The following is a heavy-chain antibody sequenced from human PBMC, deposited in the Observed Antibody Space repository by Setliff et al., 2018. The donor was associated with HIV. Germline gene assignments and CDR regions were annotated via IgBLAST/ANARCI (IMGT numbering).Heavy chain of an antibody. V-gene: IGHV3-30*18. CDR3: AKSRTIYGEVIIQWAYMDV. J-gene: IGHJ6*02. CDR2: ISFDGSHK. Sequence: GGSLRLSCAASGFTFRSYEMNWVRQAPGKGLEWVAVISFDGSHKYYADSLKGRFTISRDNSINTIYLQVNSLRTEDTAVYYCAKSRTIYGEVIIQWAYMDVWGQGTTVTVSS. D-gene: IGHD3-3*01. CDR1: GFTFRSYE.